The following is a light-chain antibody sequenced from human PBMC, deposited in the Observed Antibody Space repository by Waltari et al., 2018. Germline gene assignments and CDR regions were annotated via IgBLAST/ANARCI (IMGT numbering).Light chain of an antibody. Sequence: QSALTQPASVSGSPGQSVTIFCAGTSNAVGGYNSVSLYQEHPGQAPRVIIYDVSDRPSGVSDRFSGSKSGNTASLTISGLQAEDEADYYCSSQSSNDVVLFGGGTKLTVL. CDR2: DVS. J-gene: IGLJ2*01. CDR1: SNAVGGYNS. CDR3: SSQSSNDVVL. V-gene: IGLV2-14*01.